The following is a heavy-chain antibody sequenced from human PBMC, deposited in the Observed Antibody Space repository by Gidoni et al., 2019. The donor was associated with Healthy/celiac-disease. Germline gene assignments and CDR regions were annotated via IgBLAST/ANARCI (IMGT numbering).Heavy chain of an antibody. CDR1: GFTVRSYA. D-gene: IGHD5-18*01. V-gene: IGHV3-23*01. Sequence: EVQLLESGGGLVQPGGSLRLPCAASGFTVRSYAMTWVCQAPGKGLAWVSAISGSGGSTYYADSVKGRFTISRDNSKNTLYLQMNSLRAEDTAVYYCAKALAVDTAITGGDYWGQGTLVTVSS. CDR2: ISGSGGST. CDR3: AKALAVDTAITGGDY. J-gene: IGHJ4*02.